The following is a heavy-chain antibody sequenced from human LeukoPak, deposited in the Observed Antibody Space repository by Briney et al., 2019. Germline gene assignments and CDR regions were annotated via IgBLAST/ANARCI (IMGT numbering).Heavy chain of an antibody. D-gene: IGHD1-26*01. CDR2: IYYNGST. CDR1: GGSISNYY. J-gene: IGHJ3*02. CDR3: ARDLGYTGNYGAFDI. Sequence: SEALSLTCTVSGGSISNYYWSWIRQTPGKRLEWIGYIYYNGSTNYNPSLKSRVTISVDTSKNQFSLKLTSVTAADTAVYYCARDLGYTGNYGAFDIWGQGTMVTVSS. V-gene: IGHV4-59*01.